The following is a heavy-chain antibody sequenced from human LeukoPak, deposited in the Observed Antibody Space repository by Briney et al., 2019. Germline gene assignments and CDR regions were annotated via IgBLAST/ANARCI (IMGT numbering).Heavy chain of an antibody. J-gene: IGHJ6*03. Sequence: PGGSLRLSCAASGFTFSSYGMHWVRQAPGKGLEWVAFIRYDGSNKYYADSVKGRFTISRDNSKNTLYLQMNSLRAEDTAVYYCAKGSAVRGVQNYYYYYMDAWGKGTTVTISS. CDR1: GFTFSSYG. CDR2: IRYDGSNK. D-gene: IGHD3-10*01. CDR3: AKGSAVRGVQNYYYYYMDA. V-gene: IGHV3-30*02.